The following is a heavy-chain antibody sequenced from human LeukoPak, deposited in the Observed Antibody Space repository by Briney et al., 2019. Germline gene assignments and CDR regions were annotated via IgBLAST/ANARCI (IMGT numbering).Heavy chain of an antibody. V-gene: IGHV1-18*01. CDR3: ARDEGGPVNY. J-gene: IGHJ4*02. Sequence: AASVKVSCKASGYTFTSHGISWVRQAPGQGLEWMGWISSNNGNTKYAQKFQGRVTMTTETSTSTAYMELRSLRSDDTAVYYCARDEGGPVNYWGQGTLVTVSS. CDR1: GYTFTSHG. CDR2: ISSNNGNT. D-gene: IGHD3-16*01.